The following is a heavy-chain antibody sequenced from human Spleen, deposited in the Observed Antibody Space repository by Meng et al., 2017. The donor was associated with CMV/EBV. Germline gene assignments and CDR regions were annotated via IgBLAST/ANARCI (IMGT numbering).Heavy chain of an antibody. V-gene: IGHV3-9*01. CDR3: ARVRNWNYVYFDY. CDR1: GFTFDDYA. J-gene: IGHJ4*02. D-gene: IGHD1-7*01. CDR2: ISWNSGSI. Sequence: SLKISCAASGFTFDDYAMHWVRQAPGKGLEWVSGISWNSGSIGYADSVKGRFTISRDNAKNSLYLQMNSLRAEDTAVYYCARVRNWNYVYFDYWGQGTLVTVSS.